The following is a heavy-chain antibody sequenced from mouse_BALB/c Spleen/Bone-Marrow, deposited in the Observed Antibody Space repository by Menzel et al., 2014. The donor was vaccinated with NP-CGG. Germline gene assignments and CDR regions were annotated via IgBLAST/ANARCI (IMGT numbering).Heavy chain of an antibody. CDR1: GFTFSSYG. D-gene: IGHD2-1*01. J-gene: IGHJ3*01. CDR2: INSNGGST. CDR3: ARWGGNYERAWFAY. V-gene: IGHV5-6-3*01. Sequence: EVKLMESGGGLVQPGGSLRLSCAASGFTFSSYGMSWVRQTPDKRLELVATINSNGGSTYYPDSVKGRFTISRDNAKNTLYLQMSSLKSEDTAMYYCARWGGNYERAWFAYWGQGTLVTVSA.